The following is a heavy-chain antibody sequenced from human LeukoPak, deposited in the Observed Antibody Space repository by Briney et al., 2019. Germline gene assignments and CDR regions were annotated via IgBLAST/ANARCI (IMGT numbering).Heavy chain of an antibody. CDR1: GFTCSGSA. Sequence: GGSLRLSCAASGFTCSGSAMPWVRQASGKGPAWVGSIRSKANSYATAYAASVKGRFTISRDDSKNTAYLQMNSLKTEDTAVYYCTRRGSIAVAGMGDYWGQGTLVTVSS. J-gene: IGHJ4*02. V-gene: IGHV3-73*01. CDR3: TRRGSIAVAGMGDY. CDR2: IRSKANSYAT. D-gene: IGHD6-19*01.